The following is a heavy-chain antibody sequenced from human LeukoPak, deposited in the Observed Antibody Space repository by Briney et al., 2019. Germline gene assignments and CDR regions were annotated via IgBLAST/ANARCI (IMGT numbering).Heavy chain of an antibody. Sequence: SETLSLTCAVYGGSFSGYYWSWIRQPPGKGLEWIGEINHSGSTNYNPSLKSRVTISVDTSKNQFSLRLSSVTAADTAVYYCARDHSFDYWGQGTLVTVSS. V-gene: IGHV4-34*01. CDR1: GGSFSGYY. CDR2: INHSGST. J-gene: IGHJ4*02. CDR3: ARDHSFDY.